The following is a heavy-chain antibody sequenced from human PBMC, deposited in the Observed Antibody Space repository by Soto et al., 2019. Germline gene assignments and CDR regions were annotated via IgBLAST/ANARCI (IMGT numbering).Heavy chain of an antibody. CDR1: GFSVTASY. Sequence: DVQVVESGGGLIQPGGSLRLSCEVSGFSVTASYMSWVRQAPGKGLEWVSVIYSGGSTYYIDSVKGRFSISRDISKNTLYLQMNSLRAEDTAVYYCHGYGYWGQGTLVTVSS. J-gene: IGHJ4*02. V-gene: IGHV3-53*01. CDR2: IYSGGST. D-gene: IGHD5-12*01. CDR3: HGYGY.